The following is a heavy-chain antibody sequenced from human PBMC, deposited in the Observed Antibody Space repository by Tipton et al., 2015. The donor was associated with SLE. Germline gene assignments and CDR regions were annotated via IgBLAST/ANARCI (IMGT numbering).Heavy chain of an antibody. J-gene: IGHJ4*02. Sequence: LRLSCAVYGGSFSGYYWSWIRQPPGKGLEWIGEINHSGSTNYNPSLKSRVTISVDTSKNQFSLKLSSVTAADPAVYYCASLRTEYYYGPRADYWGQGTLVTVSS. V-gene: IGHV4-34*01. CDR1: GGSFSGYY. CDR3: ASLRTEYYYGPRADY. D-gene: IGHD3-10*01. CDR2: INHSGST.